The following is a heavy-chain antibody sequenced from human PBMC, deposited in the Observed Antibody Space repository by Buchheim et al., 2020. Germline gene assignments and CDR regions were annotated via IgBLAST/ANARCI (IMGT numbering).Heavy chain of an antibody. Sequence: EVQLVESGGGLVKPGGSLRLSCAASGFTFSSYSMNWVRQAPGKGLEWVSSISSSSSYIYYADSVKGRFTISRDNAKNSLYLQMNSLRAEDTAVYYCARDHIRGIAAAGPFDYWGQGTL. D-gene: IGHD6-13*01. CDR3: ARDHIRGIAAAGPFDY. CDR1: GFTFSSYS. V-gene: IGHV3-21*01. J-gene: IGHJ4*02. CDR2: ISSSSSYI.